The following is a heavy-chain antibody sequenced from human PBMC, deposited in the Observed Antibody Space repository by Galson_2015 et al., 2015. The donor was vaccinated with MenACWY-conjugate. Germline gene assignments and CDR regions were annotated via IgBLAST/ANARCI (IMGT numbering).Heavy chain of an antibody. CDR2: INRDGSRT. D-gene: IGHD2-2*01. CDR3: AVYCSSTRCYGASGGY. V-gene: IGHV3-74*01. Sequence: SLRLSCAASGFTFSSYWMHWVRQAPGKGLEWVSLINRDGSRTSYADSVKGRFTISRDNAKNTLYLQMNSLRAEDTAVYYCAVYCSSTRCYGASGGYWGQGTLVTVSS. J-gene: IGHJ4*02. CDR1: GFTFSSYW.